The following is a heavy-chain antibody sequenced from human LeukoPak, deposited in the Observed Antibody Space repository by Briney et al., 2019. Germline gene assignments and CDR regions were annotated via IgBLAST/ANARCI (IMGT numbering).Heavy chain of an antibody. CDR1: GFTFRSYE. J-gene: IGHJ2*01. Sequence: GGSLRLSCAASGFTFRSYEMNWVRQAPGKGLEWVSYISTTSSHIYYADSVKGRFTISRDNAKNSLYLQMNSLRVEDTAVYYCARDRRYGSGNYFHYWYFDLWGRGTQVTVSS. CDR3: ARDRRYGSGNYFHYWYFDL. D-gene: IGHD3-10*01. V-gene: IGHV3-48*03. CDR2: ISTTSSHI.